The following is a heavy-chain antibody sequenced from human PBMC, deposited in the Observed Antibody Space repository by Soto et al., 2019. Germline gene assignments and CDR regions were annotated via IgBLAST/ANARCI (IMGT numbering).Heavy chain of an antibody. CDR3: ARARGGYYDY. D-gene: IGHD3-22*01. CDR1: GVSISSYY. V-gene: IGHV4-59*01. CDR2: IYYSGST. J-gene: IGHJ4*02. Sequence: QVQLQESGPGLVKPSETLSLTCTVSGVSISSYYWSWIRQPPGKGLEWIGYIYYSGSTNYNPSLKSRVTISEDTSKNQFSLKLSSVTAADTAVYYCARARGGYYDYWGQGTLVTVSS.